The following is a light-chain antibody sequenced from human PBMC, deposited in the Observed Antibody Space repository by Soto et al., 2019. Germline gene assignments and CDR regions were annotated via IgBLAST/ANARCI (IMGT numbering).Light chain of an antibody. CDR3: QQYRDWPEGT. J-gene: IGKJ4*01. CDR2: TAS. V-gene: IGKV3D-15*03. Sequence: EIMMTQSPATLSVSPGERATLSCRASQDVSFNLAWYQQKPGQAHRLLIYTASIRATGIPARFSGSGSGTEFTRTNCILQSEDFAVYYFQQYRDWPEGTFGGGTKGDIK. CDR1: QDVSFN.